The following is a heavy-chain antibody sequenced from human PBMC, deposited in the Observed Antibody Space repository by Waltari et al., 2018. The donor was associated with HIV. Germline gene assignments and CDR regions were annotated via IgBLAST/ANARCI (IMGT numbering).Heavy chain of an antibody. J-gene: IGHJ3*02. Sequence: QVQLQESGPGLVKPSETLSLTCTVSGGSISSYYWSWIRQPAGKGLEWIGRIYTRGSTNYNPSLKSRVTMSVDTSKNQFSLKLSSVTAADTAVYYCARDLYYYGSGSRSASAFDIWGQGTMVTVSS. CDR3: ARDLYYYGSGSRSASAFDI. V-gene: IGHV4-4*07. CDR2: IYTRGST. D-gene: IGHD3-10*01. CDR1: GGSISSYY.